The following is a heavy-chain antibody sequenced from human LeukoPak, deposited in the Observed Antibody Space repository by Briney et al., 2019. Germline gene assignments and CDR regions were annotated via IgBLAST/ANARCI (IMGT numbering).Heavy chain of an antibody. D-gene: IGHD2-21*01. CDR1: GGSISSGDYY. CDR2: ISYSGST. J-gene: IGHJ6*03. Sequence: PSETLSLTCTVSGGSISSGDYYWSWIRQPPGKGLEWFGYISYSGSTYYNPSLKSRVTISVDTSKNQFSLKLSSATAADTAVYYCARDLIDHYYYYYYYMDVWGKGTTVTVSS. CDR3: ARDLIDHYYYYYYYMDV. V-gene: IGHV4-30-4*08.